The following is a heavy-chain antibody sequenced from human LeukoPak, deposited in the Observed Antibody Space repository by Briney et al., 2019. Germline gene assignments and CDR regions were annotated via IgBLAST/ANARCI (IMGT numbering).Heavy chain of an antibody. CDR2: IYPGDPDT. V-gene: IGHV5-51*01. Sequence: GESLKISCKGSGYSFTSYWIGWVRQMPGKGLEWMGIIYPGDPDTRYSPSFQGQVTISADKSISTAYLQWSSLKASDTAMYYCARLPYSSGWYRYFQHWGQGTLVTVSS. J-gene: IGHJ1*01. CDR3: ARLPYSSGWYRYFQH. CDR1: GYSFTSYW. D-gene: IGHD6-19*01.